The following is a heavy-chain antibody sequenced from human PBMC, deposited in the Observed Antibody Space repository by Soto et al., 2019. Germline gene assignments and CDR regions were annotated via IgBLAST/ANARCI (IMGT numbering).Heavy chain of an antibody. Sequence: ASETLSLTCAGYGGSFSGYYWSGIRQPPGKGLEWIGEINHSGSTNYNPSLKSRVTISVDTSKNQFSLKLSSVTAADTAVYYCARGSHRFDPWGQGTLVTVSS. CDR1: GGSFSGYY. V-gene: IGHV4-34*01. CDR3: ARGSHRFDP. J-gene: IGHJ5*02. CDR2: INHSGST.